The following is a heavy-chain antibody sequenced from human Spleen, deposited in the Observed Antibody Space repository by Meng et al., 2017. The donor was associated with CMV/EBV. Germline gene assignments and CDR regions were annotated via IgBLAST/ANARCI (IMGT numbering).Heavy chain of an antibody. CDR3: ARDIEQSTDLFDY. J-gene: IGHJ4*02. V-gene: IGHV3-30*04. CDR1: GFTFSSYA. Sequence: GESLKISCAASGFTFSSYAMHWVRQAPGKGLEWVAVISYGGSNKYYADSVKGRFTISRDNSKNTLYLQMNSLRAEDTAVYYCARDIEQSTDLFDYWGQGTLVTVSS. D-gene: IGHD6-19*01. CDR2: ISYGGSNK.